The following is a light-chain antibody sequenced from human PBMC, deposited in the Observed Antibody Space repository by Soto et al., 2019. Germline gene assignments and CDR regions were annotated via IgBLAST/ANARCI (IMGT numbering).Light chain of an antibody. V-gene: IGLV1-44*01. CDR1: SSDIGSNT. Sequence: QSVLTQPPSASGTPGQRVTISCSGSSSDIGSNTVNWYQQLPGTAPKLLIYRDNQRPSGIPDRFTASKSGTSASLDISGLQSEDEADYYCAAWDDSLNGRLFGGGTKLTVL. J-gene: IGLJ2*01. CDR3: AAWDDSLNGRL. CDR2: RDN.